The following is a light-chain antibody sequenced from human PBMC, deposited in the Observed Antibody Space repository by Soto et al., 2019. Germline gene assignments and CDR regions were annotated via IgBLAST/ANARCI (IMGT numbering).Light chain of an antibody. CDR3: SSFTGSNDV. V-gene: IGLV2-14*03. CDR2: DVS. Sequence: QSGLTQPPSVSGSPGQSITIPCPGTISDVGGYNFVSWYQQYPGKAPKLMICDVSNRPSGVSNRFSGSKSGNTASLTISGLQAEDEADYYCSSFTGSNDVFGTGTKVTVL. CDR1: ISDVGGYNF. J-gene: IGLJ1*01.